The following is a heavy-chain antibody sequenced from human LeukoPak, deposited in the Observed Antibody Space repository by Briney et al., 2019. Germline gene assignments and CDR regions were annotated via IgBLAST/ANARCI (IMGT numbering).Heavy chain of an antibody. D-gene: IGHD3-9*01. CDR1: GGTFSSYA. CDR3: ARVFYDILTGYYNWFDP. V-gene: IGHV1-69*01. CDR2: IIPIFGTA. J-gene: IGHJ5*02. Sequence: SVKVSCKASGGTFSSYAISWVRQAPGQGLEWMGWIIPIFGTANYAQKFQGRVTITADESTSTAYMELSSLRSEDTAVYYCARVFYDILTGYYNWFDPWGQGTLVTVSS.